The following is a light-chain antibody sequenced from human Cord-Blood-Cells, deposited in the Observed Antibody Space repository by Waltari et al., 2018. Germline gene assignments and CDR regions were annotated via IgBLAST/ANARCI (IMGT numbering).Light chain of an antibody. J-gene: IGLJ2*01. Sequence: QSALTQPRSVSGSPGQSVTISCTGTSSDVGGYNYVSWYQQHPGKAPKLMIYDVSKWPDGVPDRCSGSKSGNTAALTISGLQAEDEADYYCCSYAGSYTGVFGGGTKLTVL. V-gene: IGLV2-11*01. CDR1: SSDVGGYNY. CDR2: DVS. CDR3: CSYAGSYTGV.